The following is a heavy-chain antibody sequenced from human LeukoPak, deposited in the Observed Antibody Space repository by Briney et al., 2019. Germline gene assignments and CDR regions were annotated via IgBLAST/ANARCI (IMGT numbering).Heavy chain of an antibody. V-gene: IGHV3-30-3*01. D-gene: IGHD2-15*01. J-gene: IGHJ4*02. CDR1: GFTFSSYA. Sequence: AGGSLRLSCAASGFTFSSYAMHWVRQALGKGLEWVAVISYDGSNKYYADSVKGRFTISRDNSKNTLYLQMNSLRAEDTAVYYCVSSLGGYYFDYWSQGTLVTVSS. CDR3: VSSLGGYYFDY. CDR2: ISYDGSNK.